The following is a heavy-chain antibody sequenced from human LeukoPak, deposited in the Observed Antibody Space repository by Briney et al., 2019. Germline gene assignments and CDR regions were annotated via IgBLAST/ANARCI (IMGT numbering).Heavy chain of an antibody. CDR2: IWYDGSNK. D-gene: IGHD5-18*01. CDR3: ARALVDTATVTRGLMNWFDP. CDR1: GFTFSSYG. V-gene: IGHV3-33*01. Sequence: GGSLRLSCAASGFTFSSYGMHWVRQAPGKGLEWVAVIWYDGSNKYYADSVKGRFTISRDNAKNSLYLQMSSLRAEDTAVYYCARALVDTATVTRGLMNWFDPWGQGTLVTVSS. J-gene: IGHJ5*02.